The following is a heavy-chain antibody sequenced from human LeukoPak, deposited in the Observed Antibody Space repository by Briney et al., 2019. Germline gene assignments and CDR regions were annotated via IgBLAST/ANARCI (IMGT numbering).Heavy chain of an antibody. CDR1: GYTFTSYG. Sequence: ASVKVSCKASGYTFTSYGISWVRQAPGQGLEWMGWISAYNGNTNYAQKLQGRVTMTTDTSTSTAYMELRSLRSDDTAVYYCARDGDYDYVWAHYFDYWGQGTLVTVSS. J-gene: IGHJ4*02. D-gene: IGHD3-16*01. CDR2: ISAYNGNT. CDR3: ARDGDYDYVWAHYFDY. V-gene: IGHV1-18*01.